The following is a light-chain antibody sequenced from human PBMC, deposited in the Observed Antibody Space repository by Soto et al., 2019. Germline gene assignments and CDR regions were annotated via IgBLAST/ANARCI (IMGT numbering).Light chain of an antibody. CDR3: HQNDVSPWT. CDR2: RAS. J-gene: IGKJ1*01. V-gene: IGKV3-20*01. Sequence: ENVLTQSPDTLSLSPGERATLSCRASQSVGSNHLPWYHQKPGQPPKLLIVRASVRSTGTPDRVSGSGSGTDFALTIFRLGSEDSGMYYCHQNDVSPWTFGQGTKVEIK. CDR1: QSVGSNH.